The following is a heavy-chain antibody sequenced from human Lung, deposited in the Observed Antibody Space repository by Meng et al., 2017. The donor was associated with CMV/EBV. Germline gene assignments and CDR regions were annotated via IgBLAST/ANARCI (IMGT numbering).Heavy chain of an antibody. J-gene: IGHJ6*02. CDR2: IWYDGSNK. Sequence: LTXAASGFPFSSYGMHWVRQAPGKGLGWVAVIWYDGSNKYYAASVKGRFTISRDNSKNTLYLQMDSLRAEDTAVYYCAKHSVPAAPDYYYGMDFWGQGTTVTVSS. CDR3: AKHSVPAAPDYYYGMDF. CDR1: GFPFSSYG. D-gene: IGHD2-2*01. V-gene: IGHV3-33*06.